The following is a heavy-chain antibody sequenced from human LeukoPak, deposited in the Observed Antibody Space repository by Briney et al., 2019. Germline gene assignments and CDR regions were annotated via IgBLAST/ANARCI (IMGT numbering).Heavy chain of an antibody. CDR1: GGTVTSYA. D-gene: IGHD3-3*01. V-gene: IGHV1-69*17. J-gene: IGHJ6*02. Sequence: ASVKVSCKASGGTVTSYAISWVRRAPGQGLEWMGGIIPIFGIANYAQKLQGRVTITADKSTSTAYMELSSQRSEDTAVYYCASLVSRFLETPYYYYGMDVWGQGTTVTVSS. CDR3: ASLVSRFLETPYYYYGMDV. CDR2: IIPIFGIA.